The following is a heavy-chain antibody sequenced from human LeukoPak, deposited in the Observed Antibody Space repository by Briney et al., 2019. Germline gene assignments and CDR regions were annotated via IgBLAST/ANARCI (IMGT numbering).Heavy chain of an antibody. Sequence: GRSLRLSCAASGFTFSSYGMHWVRQAPGKGLEWVAVISYDGSNKYYADSVKGRFTISRDNSKNTLYLQMNSLRAEDTAVYYCARGLSSSSWYAINYYYYYYMDVWGKGTTVTVSS. CDR1: GFTFSSYG. CDR3: ARGLSSSSWYAINYYYYYYMDV. D-gene: IGHD6-13*01. CDR2: ISYDGSNK. J-gene: IGHJ6*03. V-gene: IGHV3-30*03.